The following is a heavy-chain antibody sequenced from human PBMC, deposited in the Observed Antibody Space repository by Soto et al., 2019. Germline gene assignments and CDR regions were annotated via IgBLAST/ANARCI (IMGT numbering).Heavy chain of an antibody. Sequence: QVQLVQSGAEVKKPGSSVKVSCKASGGTFSSYAISWVRQAPGQGLEWMGGIIPIFGTANYAQKFQGRVTITADESTSTAYMELSSLRSEDTAVYYCARDRGLPGYPWRYGMDVWGQGTTVTVSS. CDR1: GGTFSSYA. V-gene: IGHV1-69*01. D-gene: IGHD3-10*01. J-gene: IGHJ6*02. CDR2: IIPIFGTA. CDR3: ARDRGLPGYPWRYGMDV.